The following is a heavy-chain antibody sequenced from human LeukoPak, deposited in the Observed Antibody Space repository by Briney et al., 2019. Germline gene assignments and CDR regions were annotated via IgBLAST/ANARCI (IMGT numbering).Heavy chain of an antibody. CDR1: GGSISSSSYY. V-gene: IGHV4-39*01. CDR2: IYYSGST. CDR3: ARHGPLWYFDL. Sequence: SETLSLTCTVSGGSISSSSYYWGWIRQPPGKGLEWIGGIYYSGSTYYNPSLKSRVTISVDTSKNQFSLKLSSVTAADTAVYYCARHGPLWYFDLWGRGTLVTVSS. J-gene: IGHJ2*01.